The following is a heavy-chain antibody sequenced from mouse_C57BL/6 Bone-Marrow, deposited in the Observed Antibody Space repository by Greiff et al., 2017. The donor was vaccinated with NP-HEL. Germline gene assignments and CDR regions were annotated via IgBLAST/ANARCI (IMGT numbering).Heavy chain of an antibody. CDR1: GYTFTSYW. CDR3: ARKAYYGRSYEFAY. Sequence: QVQLQQPGAELVMPGASVKLSCKASGYTFTSYWMHWVKQRPGQGLEWIGEIDPSDSYTNYNQKFKGKSTLTVDKSSSTANMQLSSLTSEDSAVYYCARKAYYGRSYEFAYWGQGTLVTVSA. V-gene: IGHV1-69*01. CDR2: IDPSDSYT. D-gene: IGHD1-1*01. J-gene: IGHJ3*01.